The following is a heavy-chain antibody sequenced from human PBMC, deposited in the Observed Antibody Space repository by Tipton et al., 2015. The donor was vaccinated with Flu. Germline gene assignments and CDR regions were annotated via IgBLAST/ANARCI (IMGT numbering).Heavy chain of an antibody. Sequence: TVSLTCAVYGGSFSGYYWSWIRQPPGKGLEWIGEINHSGSTNYNPSLKSRVTISVDTSKNQFSLKLSSVTAADTAVYYCAKLLGDVWGQGTTVTVSS. CDR3: AKLLGDV. J-gene: IGHJ6*02. V-gene: IGHV4-34*01. CDR1: GGSFSGYY. CDR2: INHSGST. D-gene: IGHD1-7*01.